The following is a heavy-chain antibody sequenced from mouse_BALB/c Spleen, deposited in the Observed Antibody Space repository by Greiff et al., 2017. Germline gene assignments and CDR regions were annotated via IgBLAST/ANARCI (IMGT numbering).Heavy chain of an antibody. D-gene: IGHD1-1*01. Sequence: DVHLVESGGDLVKPGGSLKLSCAASGFTFSSYGMSWVRQTPDKRLEWVATISSGGSYTYYPDSVKGRFTISRDNAKNTLYLQMSSLKSEDTAMYYCARQSADYYGNHFDYWGQGTTLTVSS. CDR1: GFTFSSYG. CDR3: ARQSADYYGNHFDY. V-gene: IGHV5-6*01. CDR2: ISSGGSYT. J-gene: IGHJ2*01.